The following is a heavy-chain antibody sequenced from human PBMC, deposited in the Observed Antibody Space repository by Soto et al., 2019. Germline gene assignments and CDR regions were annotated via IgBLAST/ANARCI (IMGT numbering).Heavy chain of an antibody. D-gene: IGHD2-2*01. V-gene: IGHV3-30-3*01. J-gene: IGHJ4*02. CDR3: ARDLLKDLVPAASLVGY. CDR1: VFTFSSYA. Sequence: GGSLRLSCAASVFTFSSYAMHWVRQSPGKGLEWVAVISYDGSNKYYADSVKGRFTISRDNSKNTLYLQMNSLRAEDTAVYYCARDLLKDLVPAASLVGYWGQGTMLTVSS. CDR2: ISYDGSNK.